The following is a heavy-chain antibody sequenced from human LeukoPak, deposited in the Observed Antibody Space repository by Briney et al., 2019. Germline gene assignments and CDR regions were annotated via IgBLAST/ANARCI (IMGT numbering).Heavy chain of an antibody. CDR2: MNPNSGNT. J-gene: IGHJ4*02. V-gene: IGHV1-8*01. CDR3: ARGDILTGNHNDY. Sequence: GASVKVSCKASGYTFTSYDIHWVRQATGQGLEWMGWMNPNSGNTGYAQKFQGRVTMTRNTSISTAYMELSSLRSEDTAVYYCARGDILTGNHNDYWGQGTLVTVSS. CDR1: GYTFTSYD. D-gene: IGHD3-9*01.